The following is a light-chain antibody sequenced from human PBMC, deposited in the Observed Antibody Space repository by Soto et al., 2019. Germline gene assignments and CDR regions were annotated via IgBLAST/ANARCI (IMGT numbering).Light chain of an antibody. Sequence: ETVLTQSPGTLSLSPGERATLSCRASQSVSSTYLAWFQHKPGQAPRLLIYGASSRATGIPDRFSGSGSGTDFTLTISRLEPEDFAVYYCHQYDSWTFGQGTKVDI. CDR1: QSVSSTY. V-gene: IGKV3-20*01. CDR2: GAS. J-gene: IGKJ1*01. CDR3: HQYDSWT.